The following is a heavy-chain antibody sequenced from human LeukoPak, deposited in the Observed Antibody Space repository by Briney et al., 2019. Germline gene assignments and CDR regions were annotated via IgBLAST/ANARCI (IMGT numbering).Heavy chain of an antibody. Sequence: SQTLSLTCTVSGGSISSGGYYWSWIRQHPGQGLEWIGYIYYSGSTYYNPSLKSRVTISVDTSKNQFSLKLSSVTAADTAVYYCAREPDIVVVPAASQAFDIWGQGTMVTVSS. CDR1: GGSISSGGYY. D-gene: IGHD2-2*01. CDR2: IYYSGST. V-gene: IGHV4-31*03. CDR3: AREPDIVVVPAASQAFDI. J-gene: IGHJ3*02.